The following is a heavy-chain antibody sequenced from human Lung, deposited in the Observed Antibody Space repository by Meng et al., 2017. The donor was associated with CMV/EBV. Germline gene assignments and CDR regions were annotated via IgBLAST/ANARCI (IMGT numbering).Heavy chain of an antibody. CDR2: INPKSGDT. V-gene: IGHV1-2*02. CDR3: AREQAGDSGSGQDAFDI. Sequence: ASLXVSXKASGYTFTGYYIHWVRQAPGQGLEWMGWINPKSGDTNYARKFQGRVSMTRETSITTGYMELRSLRSDDTAVYYCAREQAGDSGSGQDAFDIRGQGTXVTVSS. CDR1: GYTFTGYY. J-gene: IGHJ3*02. D-gene: IGHD3-10*01.